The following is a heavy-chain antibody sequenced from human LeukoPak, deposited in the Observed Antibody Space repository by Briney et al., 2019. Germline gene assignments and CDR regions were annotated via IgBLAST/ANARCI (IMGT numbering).Heavy chain of an antibody. V-gene: IGHV4-39*01. J-gene: IGHJ4*02. Sequence: SETLSLTCTVSGGSISSSSYYWGWIRQPPGKGLEWIGGIFYSGSTYYNPSLKSRVTISVDTSKNQSSLKLSSVTAADTAVYYCARQNGRSGWHPFWYWGQGTLVTVSS. CDR1: GGSISSSSYY. CDR2: IFYSGST. CDR3: ARQNGRSGWHPFWY. D-gene: IGHD6-19*01.